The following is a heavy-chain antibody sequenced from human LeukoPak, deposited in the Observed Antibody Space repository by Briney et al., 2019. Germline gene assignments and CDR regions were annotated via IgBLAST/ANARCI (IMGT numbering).Heavy chain of an antibody. CDR1: GGSISSRSYY. Sequence: PSETLSLTCTVSGGSISSRSYYWGWIRQPPGKGLEWIGSIYYSGSTYYNPSLKSRVTISVDTSKNQFSLKLSSVTAADTAVYYCARGHWNYIIDYWGQGTLVTVSS. CDR2: IYYSGST. V-gene: IGHV4-39*07. J-gene: IGHJ4*02. CDR3: ARGHWNYIIDY. D-gene: IGHD1-7*01.